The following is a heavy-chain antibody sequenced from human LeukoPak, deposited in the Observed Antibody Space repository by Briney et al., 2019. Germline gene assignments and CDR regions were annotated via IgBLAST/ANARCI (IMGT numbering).Heavy chain of an antibody. J-gene: IGHJ5*02. D-gene: IGHD2-2*01. CDR1: GGTFSGYA. Sequence: ASVKVSCKASGGTFSGYAISWVRQAPGQGLEWMGIINPSVGNTIYAQQFQGRVTMTGDTSTSTVYMELSSLRSEDTAVYYCARDGSDTKRSFDPWGQGTLVTVSS. CDR2: INPSVGNT. CDR3: ARDGSDTKRSFDP. V-gene: IGHV1-46*01.